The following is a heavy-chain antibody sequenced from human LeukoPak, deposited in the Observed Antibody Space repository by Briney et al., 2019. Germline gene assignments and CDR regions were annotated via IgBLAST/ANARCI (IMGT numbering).Heavy chain of an antibody. CDR1: GFTFSSYG. Sequence: GGSLRLSCAASGFTFSSYGMHWVRQAPGKGLEWVAFIRYDGSNKYYADSVKGRFTISRDNSKNTLYLQMNSLRAEDTAVYYCAVPLQQLNRRYDAFDIWGQGTMVTVSS. CDR2: IRYDGSNK. CDR3: AVPLQQLNRRYDAFDI. J-gene: IGHJ3*02. D-gene: IGHD6-13*01. V-gene: IGHV3-30*02.